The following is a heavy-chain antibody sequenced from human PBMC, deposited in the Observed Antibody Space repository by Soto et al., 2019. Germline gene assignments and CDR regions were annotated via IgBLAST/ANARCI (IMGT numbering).Heavy chain of an antibody. V-gene: IGHV1-69*13. CDR1: GGTFSSYA. CDR3: ARDRAEIDSSGLDY. D-gene: IGHD3-22*01. J-gene: IGHJ4*02. Sequence: SVKVSCKASGGTFSSYAISWVRKAPGQGLEWMGGIIPIFGTANYAQKFQGRVTITADESTSTAYMELSSLRSEDTAVYYCARDRAEIDSSGLDYWGQGTLVTVSS. CDR2: IIPIFGTA.